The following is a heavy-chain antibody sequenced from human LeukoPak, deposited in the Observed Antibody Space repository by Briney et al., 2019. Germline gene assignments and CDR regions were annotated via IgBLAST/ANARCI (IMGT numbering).Heavy chain of an antibody. V-gene: IGHV3-23*01. J-gene: IGHJ4*02. D-gene: IGHD6-19*01. CDR2: ISGSGGST. Sequence: PGASLRLSCAASGFTFSSYAMSWVRQAPGKGLEWVSAISGSGGSTYYADSVKGRFTISRDNSKHTLYLQMNSLRAEDTAVYYCAKDHQWLVRGNFDYWGQGTLVTVSS. CDR1: GFTFSSYA. CDR3: AKDHQWLVRGNFDY.